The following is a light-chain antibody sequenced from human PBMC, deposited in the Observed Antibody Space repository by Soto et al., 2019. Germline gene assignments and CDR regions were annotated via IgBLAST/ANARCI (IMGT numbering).Light chain of an antibody. V-gene: IGKV1-39*02. J-gene: IGKJ3*01. CDR3: QYCGYLPI. Sequence: DIQMTQSPSSLSASVGDRVTITCRASQNIGRFLNWHQQKPGKAPNVLINVASTLRSGVPSRFSGSGSGTDFNLTINSLQPEDFATYYCQYCGYLPIFGPGTTVDFK. CDR1: QNIGRF. CDR2: VAS.